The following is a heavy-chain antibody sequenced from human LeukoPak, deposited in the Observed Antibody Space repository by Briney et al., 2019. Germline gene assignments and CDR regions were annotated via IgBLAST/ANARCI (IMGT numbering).Heavy chain of an antibody. CDR3: ARRDHGDYGEEY. D-gene: IGHD4-17*01. CDR1: GFTLNNYW. V-gene: IGHV3-7*01. CDR2: IKQDCSEK. J-gene: IGHJ4*02. Sequence: GSLRLSRAGPGFTLNNYWMDWVRPAPGEGLEWVANIKQDCSEKYYVDSVKGGFTISRDNAKNSLSLQMKSLRAEDTAVYYCARRDHGDYGEEYWGQGTLVTVSS.